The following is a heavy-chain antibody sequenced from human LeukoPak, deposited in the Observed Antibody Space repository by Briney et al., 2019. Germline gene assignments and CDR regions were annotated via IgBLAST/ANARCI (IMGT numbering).Heavy chain of an antibody. CDR2: ISSNGGST. J-gene: IGHJ4*02. D-gene: IGHD6-13*01. CDR3: ARYSSSWYSLDY. Sequence: GGSLRLSCAASGFTFSSYAMHWVRQAPGKGLEYVSAISSNGGSTYYANSVKGRFTISRDNSKNTLYLQMGSLRAEDMAVYYCARYSSSWYSLDYWGQGTLVTVSS. CDR1: GFTFSSYA. V-gene: IGHV3-64*01.